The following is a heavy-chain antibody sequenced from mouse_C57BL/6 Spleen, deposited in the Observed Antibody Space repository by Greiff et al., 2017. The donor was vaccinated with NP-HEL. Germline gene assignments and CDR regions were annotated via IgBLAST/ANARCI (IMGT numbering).Heavy chain of an antibody. CDR2: IYPGDGDT. J-gene: IGHJ2*01. Sequence: VQLQQSGPELVKPGASVKISCKASGYAFSSSWMNWVKQRPGKGLEWIGRIYPGDGDTNYNGKFKGKATLTADKSSSTAYMQLSSLTSEDSAVYFCASLYYDYDFDYWGQGTTLTVSS. D-gene: IGHD2-4*01. CDR1: GYAFSSSW. CDR3: ASLYYDYDFDY. V-gene: IGHV1-82*01.